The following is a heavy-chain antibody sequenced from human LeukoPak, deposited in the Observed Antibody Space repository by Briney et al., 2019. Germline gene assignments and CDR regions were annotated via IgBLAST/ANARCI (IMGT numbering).Heavy chain of an antibody. CDR1: GYTFTSYY. D-gene: IGHD2-2*01. CDR3: ARVVPDCSSTSCYSPLGYGDYYLLFDC. CDR2: INPSGGST. V-gene: IGHV1-46*01. Sequence: ASVKVSCKASGYTFTSYYMHWVRQAPGQGLEWMGIINPSGGSTSYAQKFQGRVTMTRDTSTSTVYMELSSLRSEDTAVYYCARVVPDCSSTSCYSPLGYGDYYLLFDCWGQGTLVTVSS. J-gene: IGHJ4*02.